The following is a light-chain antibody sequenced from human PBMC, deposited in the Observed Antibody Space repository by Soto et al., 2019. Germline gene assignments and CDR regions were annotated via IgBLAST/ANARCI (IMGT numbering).Light chain of an antibody. J-gene: IGLJ1*01. CDR2: EVS. CDR3: TSYASSSTYV. V-gene: IGLV2-14*01. CDR1: SSDVGGYNY. Sequence: SALTQPASVSGSPGQSITISCTGTSSDVGGYNYVSWYQQHPGKAPKLMIYEVSNRPSGVSVRFSASKSGNTASLTISGLQAEDEADYYCTSYASSSTYVFGTGTKVTVL.